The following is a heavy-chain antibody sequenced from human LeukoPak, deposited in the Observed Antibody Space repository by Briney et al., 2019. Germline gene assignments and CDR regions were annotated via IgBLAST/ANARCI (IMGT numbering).Heavy chain of an antibody. J-gene: IGHJ4*02. V-gene: IGHV4-61*01. CDR1: GGSVSSGSYY. D-gene: IGHD4-17*01. CDR3: ARADGDYALDY. Sequence: SETLSLTCTVSGGSVSSGSYYWSWIRQPPGKGLEWIGYIYYSGSTNYNPSLKSRVIISVDTSKNQFSLKLSSVTAADTAVYYCARADGDYALDYWGQGTLVTVSS. CDR2: IYYSGST.